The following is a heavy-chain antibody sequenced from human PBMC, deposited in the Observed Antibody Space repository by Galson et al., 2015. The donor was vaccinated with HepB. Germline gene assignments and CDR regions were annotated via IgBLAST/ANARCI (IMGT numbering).Heavy chain of an antibody. V-gene: IGHV3-48*02. D-gene: IGHD2-2*01. J-gene: IGHJ4*02. Sequence: SLRLSCAASGFTFSSYSMNWVRQAPGKGLEWVSYISSSSSTIYYADSVKGRFTISRDNAKNSLYLQMNSLRDEDTAVYYCARDLGICSSTSCYDDYFDYWGQGTLVTVSS. CDR2: ISSSSSTI. CDR1: GFTFSSYS. CDR3: ARDLGICSSTSCYDDYFDY.